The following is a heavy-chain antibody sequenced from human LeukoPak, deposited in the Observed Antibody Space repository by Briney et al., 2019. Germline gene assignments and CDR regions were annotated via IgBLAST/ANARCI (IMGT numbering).Heavy chain of an antibody. V-gene: IGHV4-59*08. D-gene: IGHD6-13*01. CDR2: IYYSGST. CDR1: GGSISSYY. Sequence: PSETLSLTCTVSGGSISSYYWSWIRQPPGKGLEWIGYIYYSGSTNYNPSLKSRVTISVDTSKNQFSLKLSSVTAADTAVYYCARQSAPRPGISSWLDDAFDIWGQGTMVTVSS. CDR3: ARQSAPRPGISSWLDDAFDI. J-gene: IGHJ3*02.